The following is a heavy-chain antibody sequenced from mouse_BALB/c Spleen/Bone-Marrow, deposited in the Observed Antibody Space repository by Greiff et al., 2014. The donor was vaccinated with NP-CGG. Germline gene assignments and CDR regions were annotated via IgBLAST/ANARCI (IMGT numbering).Heavy chain of an antibody. D-gene: IGHD3-1*01. J-gene: IGHJ2*01. Sequence: EVQLQQSGTVLARPGAAVKMSCKASGYTFSNYWMHWIKQSPGQGLEWIGTIHPGNSDTTYNQKFKGKAKLTAVTSTSTAYMELSSLTNEDSAVYYCTTLARNNFDYWGQGTTLTVSS. CDR1: GYTFSNYW. CDR3: TTLARNNFDY. CDR2: IHPGNSDT. V-gene: IGHV1-5*01.